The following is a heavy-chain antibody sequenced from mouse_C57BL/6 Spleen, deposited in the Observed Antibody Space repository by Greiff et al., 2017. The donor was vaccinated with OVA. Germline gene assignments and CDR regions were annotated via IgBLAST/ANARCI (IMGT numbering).Heavy chain of an antibody. D-gene: IGHD2-3*01. Sequence: VQLQQSGAELVRPGTSVKMSCKASGYTFTNYWIGWAKQRPGHGLEWIGDIYPGGGYTNYNEKFKGKATLTADKSSSTAYMQFSSLTSEDSAISYCARLHDGYWYCEVWGTGTTVTVSS. CDR1: GYTFTNYW. CDR3: ARLHDGYWYCEV. J-gene: IGHJ1*03. CDR2: IYPGGGYT. V-gene: IGHV1-63*01.